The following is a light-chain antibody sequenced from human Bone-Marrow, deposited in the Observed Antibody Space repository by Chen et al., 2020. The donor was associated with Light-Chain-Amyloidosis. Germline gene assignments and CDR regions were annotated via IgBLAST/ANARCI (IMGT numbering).Light chain of an antibody. CDR1: KTNIGAAND. J-gene: IGLJ2*01. CDR2: GNS. V-gene: IGLV1-40*01. CDR3: QSYDSSLSGYVV. Sequence: QSVLTQPPSVSGAPGQRVTISCTGSKTNIGAANDVYWYQQVPGTAPKLLIYGNSHRPSGVPDRFSGSKSGTSAFLAITGLQAEDEAEYYCQSYDSSLSGYVVFGGGTKLTVL.